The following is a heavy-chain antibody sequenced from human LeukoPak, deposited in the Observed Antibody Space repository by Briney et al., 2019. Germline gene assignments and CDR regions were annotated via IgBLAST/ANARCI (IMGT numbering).Heavy chain of an antibody. CDR3: ARARGDYGDYGFVLDI. CDR2: IIPIFGTA. D-gene: IGHD4-17*01. Sequence: ASVEVSCKASGGTFSSYAISWVRQAPGQGLEWMGGIIPIFGTANYAQKFQGRVTITADESTSTAYMELSSLRSEDTAVYYCARARGDYGDYGFVLDIWGQGTMVTVSS. J-gene: IGHJ3*02. CDR1: GGTFSSYA. V-gene: IGHV1-69*13.